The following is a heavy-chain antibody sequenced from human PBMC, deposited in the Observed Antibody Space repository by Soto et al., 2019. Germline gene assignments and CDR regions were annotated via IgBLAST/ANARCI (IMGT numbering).Heavy chain of an antibody. V-gene: IGHV4-59*08. D-gene: IGHD3-10*01. J-gene: IGHJ5*02. CDR1: GGSISSYY. CDR3: VTHGWGATRYNWFGP. Sequence: SETLSLTCTVSGGSISSYYWSWIRQPPGKGLEWIGYIYYSGSTNYNPSLKSRVTISVDTSKNQFSLKLSSVTAAGTAVYYCVTHGWGATRYNWFGPWGQGTLVTVSS. CDR2: IYYSGST.